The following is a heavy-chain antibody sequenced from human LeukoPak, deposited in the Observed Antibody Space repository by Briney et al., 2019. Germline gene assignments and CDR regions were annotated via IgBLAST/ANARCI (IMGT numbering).Heavy chain of an antibody. CDR2: ISSSSSYI. CDR3: ARDFGVYYDILTGYYTPVDY. V-gene: IGHV3-21*01. Sequence: GGSLRLSCAASGFTFSSYSMNWVRQAPGKGLEWVSSISSSSSYIYYADSVKGRFTISRDNAKNSLYLQMNSLRAEDTAVYYCARDFGVYYDILTGYYTPVDYWGQGTLVTVSS. CDR1: GFTFSSYS. J-gene: IGHJ4*02. D-gene: IGHD3-9*01.